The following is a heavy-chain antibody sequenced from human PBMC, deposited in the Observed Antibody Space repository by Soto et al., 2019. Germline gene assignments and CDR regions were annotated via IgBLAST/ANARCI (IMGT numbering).Heavy chain of an antibody. CDR1: RDTFTSYY. V-gene: IGHV1-46*01. CDR2: INPHGGST. CDR3: ARSSGGYFGIIIEGRNWLAP. D-gene: IGHD3-9*01. J-gene: IGHJ5*02. Sequence: ASVKVSCKAPRDTFTSYYINWVRQAPGQGLEWMGVINPHGGSTAYAQKFKGRVTLTRDTSASTVYMEVSSLTSEDTAMYYCARSSGGYFGIIIEGRNWLAPWSQGTLVTVSS.